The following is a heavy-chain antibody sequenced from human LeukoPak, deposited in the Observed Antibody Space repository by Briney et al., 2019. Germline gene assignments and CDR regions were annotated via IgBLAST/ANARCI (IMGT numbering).Heavy chain of an antibody. D-gene: IGHD3-22*01. CDR3: ARDPHYYDSSGLDY. CDR1: GFTFSSYS. Sequence: GGSLRLSCAASGFTFSSYSMNWVRQAPGKGLEWVSSISSSSSYIYYADSVKGQFTISRDNAKNSLYLQMNSLRAEDTAVYYCARDPHYYDSSGLDYWGQGTLVTVSS. V-gene: IGHV3-21*01. J-gene: IGHJ4*02. CDR2: ISSSSSYI.